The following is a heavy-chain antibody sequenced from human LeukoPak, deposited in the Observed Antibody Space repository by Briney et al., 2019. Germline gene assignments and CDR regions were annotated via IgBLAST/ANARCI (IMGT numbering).Heavy chain of an antibody. CDR1: GGSISSGSYY. Sequence: SQTLSLTCTVSGGSISSGSYYWSWIRQPAGKGLEWIGRIYTSGSTNYNPSLKSRVTISVDTSKNQFSLKLSSVTAADTAVYYCARSSYCSSTSCYIPFDYWGQGTLVTVSS. D-gene: IGHD2-2*02. CDR2: IYTSGST. V-gene: IGHV4-61*02. J-gene: IGHJ4*02. CDR3: ARSSYCSSTSCYIPFDY.